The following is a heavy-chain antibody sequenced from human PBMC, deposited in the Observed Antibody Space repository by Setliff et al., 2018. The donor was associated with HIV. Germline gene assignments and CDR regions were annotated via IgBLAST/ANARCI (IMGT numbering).Heavy chain of an antibody. V-gene: IGHV7-4-1*02. Sequence: ASVKVSCKASGYTFTDYSMNWVRQAPGQGLEWMGWINTITGNPAYAQGFTGRFVMSLDTSVSTTYLQISVLQAEDTALYYCARTGAGAILGNAFDMWGQGTMVTVSS. J-gene: IGHJ3*02. CDR3: ARTGAGAILGNAFDM. D-gene: IGHD6-25*01. CDR2: INTITGNP. CDR1: GYTFTDYS.